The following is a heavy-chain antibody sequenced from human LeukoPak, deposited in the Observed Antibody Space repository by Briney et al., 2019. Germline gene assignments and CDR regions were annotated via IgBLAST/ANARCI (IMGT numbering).Heavy chain of an antibody. D-gene: IGHD2-21*02. J-gene: IGHJ4*02. CDR1: GFTFSSYA. V-gene: IGHV3-23*01. CDR2: ISGSGGST. CDR3: AKATRRRHIVVVTAILAPDY. Sequence: HSGGSLRLSCAASGFTFSSYAMSWVRQALGKGLEWVSAISGSGGSTYYADSVKGRFTISRDNSKNTLYLQMNSLRAEDTAVYYCAKATRRRHIVVVTAILAPDYWGQGTLVTVSS.